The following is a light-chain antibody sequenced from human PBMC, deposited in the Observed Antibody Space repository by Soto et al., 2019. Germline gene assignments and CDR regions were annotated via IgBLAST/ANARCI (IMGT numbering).Light chain of an antibody. CDR2: GAS. CDR3: QQYGSSPYT. J-gene: IGKJ2*01. V-gene: IGKV3-20*01. Sequence: EIVLTQSPGTLSLSPGERATLSCRASQSFSSSYLAWNQQKPGQAPRLLIYGASIRATGIPDRFSGSGSGTDFTLTISRLEPEDFAVYYCQQYGSSPYTFGQGTKLEIK. CDR1: QSFSSSY.